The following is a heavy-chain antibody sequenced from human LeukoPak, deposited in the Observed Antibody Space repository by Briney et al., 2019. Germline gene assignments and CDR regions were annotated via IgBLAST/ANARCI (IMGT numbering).Heavy chain of an antibody. CDR2: TYYRSKWYN. D-gene: IGHD3-22*01. CDR1: GDSVSSNSAA. J-gene: IGHJ4*02. Sequence: SQTLSLTCDISGDSVSSNSAAWNWIRQSTSRGLEWLGRTYYRSKWYNDYAVSVKSRITINPDTSKNQFALQLNSVTPEDTAVYYCARAARPFSDSRCFDYWGQGTLVTVSS. V-gene: IGHV6-1*01. CDR3: ARAARPFSDSRCFDY.